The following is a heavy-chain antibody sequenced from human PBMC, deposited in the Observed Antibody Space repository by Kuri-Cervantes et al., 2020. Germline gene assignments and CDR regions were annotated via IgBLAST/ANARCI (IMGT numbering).Heavy chain of an antibody. Sequence: GGSLRLSCAASGFTFSSYSVNWVRQAPGKGLEWVSSISSSSSYIYYADSVKGRFTISRDNSKNTLYLQMNSLRAEDTAVYYCAKDLRGGSVAGTGIFDYWGQGTLVTVSS. D-gene: IGHD6-19*01. CDR3: AKDLRGGSVAGTGIFDY. CDR2: ISSSSSYI. CDR1: GFTFSSYS. V-gene: IGHV3-21*01. J-gene: IGHJ4*02.